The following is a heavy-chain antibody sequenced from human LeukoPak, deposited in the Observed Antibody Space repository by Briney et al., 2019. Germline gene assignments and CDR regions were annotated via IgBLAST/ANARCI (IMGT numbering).Heavy chain of an antibody. CDR2: ITPTGDA. CDR1: GGSFSGYH. Sequence: PSETLSLTCAVYGGSFSGYHWGWIRQPPGKALEWIGEITPTGDAMYSPPLKRRVTIQRDTSKHQLSPNQRSVTAADTAMYYCARIAFGGHIVAQDYWGQGTLVSVSS. V-gene: IGHV4-34*01. D-gene: IGHD3-16*02. CDR3: ARIAFGGHIVAQDY. J-gene: IGHJ4*02.